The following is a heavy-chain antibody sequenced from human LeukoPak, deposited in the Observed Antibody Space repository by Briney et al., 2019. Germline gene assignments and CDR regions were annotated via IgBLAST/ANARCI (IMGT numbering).Heavy chain of an antibody. V-gene: IGHV1-18*01. CDR2: FSAYNGNT. J-gene: IGHJ4*02. CDR3: ARSKGGGYGDHYLSPN. D-gene: IGHD4-17*01. Sequence: ASETLSCNASGYTFTNYGVSWFRHSPGQGPERRGWFSAYNGNTNYAQNLQGSVTVTTDTSTSTAYMELRSLRSDNTAVYYCARSKGGGYGDHYLSPNWGQGTLVTVSS. CDR1: GYTFTNYG.